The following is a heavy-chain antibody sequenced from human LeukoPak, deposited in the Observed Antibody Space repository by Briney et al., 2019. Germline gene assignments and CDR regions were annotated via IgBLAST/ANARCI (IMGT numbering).Heavy chain of an antibody. Sequence: AETLSLTCAVYGGSFSRYYWSWIRQSPGKGLEWIAEINHRGDTNYNPSVKSRVTISVDTSKNQFSLKVTSLTAADTAVYFCARGPTISETGYFDYWGQGTLVTV. J-gene: IGHJ4*02. CDR3: ARGPTISETGYFDY. D-gene: IGHD1-1*01. CDR2: INHRGDT. V-gene: IGHV4-34*01. CDR1: GGSFSRYY.